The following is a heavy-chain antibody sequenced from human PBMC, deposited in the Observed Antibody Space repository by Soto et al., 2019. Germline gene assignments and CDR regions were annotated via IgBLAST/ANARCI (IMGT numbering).Heavy chain of an antibody. D-gene: IGHD2-2*01. CDR2: IDPNSGGT. V-gene: IGHV1-2*04. CDR3: ARDLVGYCSSTSCYDSYYGMDV. Sequence: ASVKVSCKASGYTFTGYYMHWVRQAPGQGLEWMGWIDPNSGGTNYAQKFQGWVTMTRDTSISTAYMELSRLRSDDTAVYYCARDLVGYCSSTSCYDSYYGMDVWGQGTTVTVSS. CDR1: GYTFTGYY. J-gene: IGHJ6*02.